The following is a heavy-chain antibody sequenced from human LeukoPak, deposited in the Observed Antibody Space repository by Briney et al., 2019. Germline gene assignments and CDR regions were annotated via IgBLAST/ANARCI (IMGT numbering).Heavy chain of an antibody. J-gene: IGHJ4*02. D-gene: IGHD3-22*01. CDR1: GFTFSNYA. Sequence: GGSLRLSCAASGFTFSNYAMHWVRQAPGKGLEWVAFISYDGSNKYYADSVKGRFTISRDNAKNSLYLQMNSLRAEDTAVYYCAKDPPRYFYDNSGYDWGQGTLVTVSS. CDR3: AKDPPRYFYDNSGYD. CDR2: ISYDGSNK. V-gene: IGHV3-30*04.